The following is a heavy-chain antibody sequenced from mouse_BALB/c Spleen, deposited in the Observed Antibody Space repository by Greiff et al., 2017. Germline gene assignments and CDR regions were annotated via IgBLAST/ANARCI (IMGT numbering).Heavy chain of an antibody. CDR2: IWAGGST. V-gene: IGHV2-9*02. D-gene: IGHD1-1*01. J-gene: IGHJ4*01. CDR1: GFSLTSYG. Sequence: VKLMESGPGLVAPSQSLSITCTVSGFSLTSYGVHWVRQPPGKGLEWLGVIWAGGSTNYNSALMSRLSISKDNSKSQVFLKMNSLQTDDTAMYYCARGGYYGGGAMDYWGQGTSVTVSS. CDR3: ARGGYYGGGAMDY.